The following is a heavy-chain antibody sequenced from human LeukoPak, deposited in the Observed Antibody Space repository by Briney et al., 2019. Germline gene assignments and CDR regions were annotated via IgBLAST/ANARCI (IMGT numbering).Heavy chain of an antibody. CDR3: AKDNWGTPNGVDGFDI. J-gene: IGHJ3*02. D-gene: IGHD7-27*01. Sequence: PGGALRLSCGAYGFPLSRLWMSSVRQATGKGLEWVANVDQDGSEKKFVGSVKGRFTISRDNAKNSLYLQLNSLRAEDTAVYYCAKDNWGTPNGVDGFDIWGQGTMVTVSS. CDR1: GFPLSRLW. V-gene: IGHV3-7*05. CDR2: VDQDGSEK.